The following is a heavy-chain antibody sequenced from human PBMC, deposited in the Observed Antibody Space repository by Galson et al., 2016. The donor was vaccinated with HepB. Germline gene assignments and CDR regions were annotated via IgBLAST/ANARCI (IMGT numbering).Heavy chain of an antibody. V-gene: IGHV1-69*13. Sequence: SVKVSCKASGDTFNSYTLNWVRQAPGQGLEWMGGIIPIFGATTYARRLQGRLTILADESTSRAYMELKGLISEDTAVYYCARAPEGDIVVAGMLGYWGQGTLVTVSS. D-gene: IGHD3-22*01. CDR1: GDTFNSYT. J-gene: IGHJ4*02. CDR3: ARAPEGDIVVAGMLGY. CDR2: IIPIFGAT.